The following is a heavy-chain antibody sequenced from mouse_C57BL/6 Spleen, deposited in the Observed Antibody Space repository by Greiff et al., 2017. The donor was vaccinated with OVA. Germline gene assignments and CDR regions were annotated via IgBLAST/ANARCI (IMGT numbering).Heavy chain of an antibody. D-gene: IGHD2-2*01. CDR1: GFTFSDYG. CDR3: AKGKVKGFAY. CDR2: ISSGSSTI. J-gene: IGHJ3*01. Sequence: EVKLMESGGGLVKPGGSLKLSCAASGFTFSDYGMHWVRQAPEKGLEWVAYISSGSSTIYYADTVKGRFTISRDNAKNTLFLQMTSLRSEDTAMYYCAKGKVKGFAYWGQGTLVTVSA. V-gene: IGHV5-17*01.